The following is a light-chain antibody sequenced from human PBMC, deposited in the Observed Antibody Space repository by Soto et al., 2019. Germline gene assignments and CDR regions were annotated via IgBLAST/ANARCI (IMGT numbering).Light chain of an antibody. CDR3: SSYTSNISWV. Sequence: QSVLTQPASVSGSAGRSITISCTGSSSDVGGYNYVSWYQQQPDKAPKLMIYEVSNRPSGVSNRFSGSKSGNTASLTISGLQAEDETDYYCSSYTSNISWVFGGGTKLTV. CDR1: SSDVGGYNY. J-gene: IGLJ3*02. CDR2: EVS. V-gene: IGLV2-14*01.